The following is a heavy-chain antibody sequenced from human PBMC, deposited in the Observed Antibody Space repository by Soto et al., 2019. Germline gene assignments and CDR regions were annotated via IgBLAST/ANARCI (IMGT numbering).Heavy chain of an antibody. J-gene: IGHJ3*02. CDR2: ISAYNGNT. Sequence: GASVKVSFKASGYTFTSYGISWVRQAPGQGLECMGWISAYNGNTNYAQKLQGRVTMTTDTSTSTAYMELRSLRSDDTAVYYCASARGGDYVWGSYRSDDAFDIWGQGTMVTVSS. CDR3: ASARGGDYVWGSYRSDDAFDI. D-gene: IGHD3-16*02. V-gene: IGHV1-18*01. CDR1: GYTFTSYG.